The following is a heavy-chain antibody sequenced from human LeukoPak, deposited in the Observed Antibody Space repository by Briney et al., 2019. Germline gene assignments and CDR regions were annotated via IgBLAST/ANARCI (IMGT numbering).Heavy chain of an antibody. V-gene: IGHV4-59*08. Sequence: SETLSLTCTVSGDSISTYYWIWIPQPPGEGLKWIGYFYYRGKTNYNPSLKSRVTISLETSKTQFSLKLSSVTAADTAVYYCVRPRKDNDYGDYGGFDPWGQGTLVTVSS. CDR3: VRPRKDNDYGDYGGFDP. CDR1: GDSISTYY. J-gene: IGHJ5*02. CDR2: FYYRGKT. D-gene: IGHD4-17*01.